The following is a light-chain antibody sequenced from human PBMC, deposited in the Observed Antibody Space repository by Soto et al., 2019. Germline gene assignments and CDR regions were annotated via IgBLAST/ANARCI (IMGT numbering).Light chain of an antibody. CDR2: DAS. CDR3: QLSYFIPIT. V-gene: IGKV3-15*01. CDR1: QSVSSK. Sequence: IAMTQSQATVSVSPGERATLSCRASQSVSSKLAWYQQKPGQAPRLLIYDASTRATGIPARFSGSGSGTDFTLTISSLQPEDFATYYCQLSYFIPITFGQVALLEIK. J-gene: IGKJ5*01.